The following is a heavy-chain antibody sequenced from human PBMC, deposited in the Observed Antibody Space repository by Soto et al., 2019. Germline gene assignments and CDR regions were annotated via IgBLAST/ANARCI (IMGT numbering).Heavy chain of an antibody. CDR3: ARGNVANYFEP. CDR2: IYPSDSRV. CDR1: GYTFSTYW. V-gene: IGHV5-51*01. Sequence: GESLKISCNSSGYTFSTYWIVWVRQMPGKGLEWMGIIYPSDSRVNYNPSVQGQVTLSADKSLSTTYLQWSSLKASDTATYFCARGNVANYFEPWGQGTQVTVYS. D-gene: IGHD2-15*01. J-gene: IGHJ5*02.